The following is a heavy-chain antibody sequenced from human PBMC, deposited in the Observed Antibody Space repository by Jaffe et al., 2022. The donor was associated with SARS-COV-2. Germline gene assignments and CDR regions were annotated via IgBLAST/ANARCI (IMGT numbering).Heavy chain of an antibody. CDR3: ARHDSAAGTWGVWFDP. CDR2: IYYSGST. Sequence: QVQLQESGPGLVKPSETLSLTCTVSGGSISSYYWSWIRQPPGKGLEWIGYIYYSGSTNYNPSLKSRVTISVDTSKNQFSLKLSSVTAADTAVYYCARHDSAAGTWGVWFDPWGQGTLVTVSS. J-gene: IGHJ5*02. D-gene: IGHD6-13*01. CDR1: GGSISSYY. V-gene: IGHV4-59*08.